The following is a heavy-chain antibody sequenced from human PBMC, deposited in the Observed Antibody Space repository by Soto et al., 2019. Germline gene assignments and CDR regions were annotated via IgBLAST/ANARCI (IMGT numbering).Heavy chain of an antibody. V-gene: IGHV1-46*02. CDR3: ARGGHIAVVTASFDY. Sequence: ASVKVSCKPSGYTLNTYYLHWVRQAPGQGLEWMGIIHPSGGGSTYAQKFLGRVTMTRDTSTSTVFMELSSLRSADTAVYYCARGGHIAVVTASFDYWGQASWSPSPQ. CDR2: IHPSGGGS. CDR1: GYTLNTYY. J-gene: IGHJ4*01. D-gene: IGHD2-21*02.